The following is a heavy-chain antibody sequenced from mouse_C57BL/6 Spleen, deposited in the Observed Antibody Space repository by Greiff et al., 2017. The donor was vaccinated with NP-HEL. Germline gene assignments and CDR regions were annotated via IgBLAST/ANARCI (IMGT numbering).Heavy chain of an antibody. D-gene: IGHD1-1*01. J-gene: IGHJ4*01. CDR3: TRTITTVGAPMDY. Sequence: QVQLQQSGAELVRPGASVTLSCKASGYTFTDYEMHWVKQTPVHGLEWIGAIDPETGGTAYNQKFKGKAILTADKSSSTAYMELRSLTSEDSAVYYCTRTITTVGAPMDYWGQGTSVTVSS. V-gene: IGHV1-15*01. CDR2: IDPETGGT. CDR1: GYTFTDYE.